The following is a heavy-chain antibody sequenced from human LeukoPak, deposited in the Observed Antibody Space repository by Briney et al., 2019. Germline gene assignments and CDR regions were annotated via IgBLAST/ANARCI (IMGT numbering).Heavy chain of an antibody. CDR3: ARCRYGDYAWFDP. CDR1: GGYY. V-gene: IGHV1-2*02. Sequence: ASMKVSCKASGGYYIHWVRQAPGQGLEWMGWINPNSGGTNYAQKFKRRVTLTRDTAISTAYMELSRLTSDDTAVYYCARCRYGDYAWFDPWGQGTLVTVSS. D-gene: IGHD4-17*01. J-gene: IGHJ5*02. CDR2: INPNSGGT.